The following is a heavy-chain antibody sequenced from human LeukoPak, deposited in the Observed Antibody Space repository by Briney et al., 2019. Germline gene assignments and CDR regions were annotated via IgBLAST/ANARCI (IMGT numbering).Heavy chain of an antibody. CDR1: GFTLSNYA. V-gene: IGHV3-30*18. CDR3: AKDQKWGPADYYFDS. CDR2: ISTDGKDK. D-gene: IGHD2-2*01. J-gene: IGHJ4*02. Sequence: GRSLSLSCAASGFTLSNYAMHWVRQAPGKGLEWVTVISTDGKDKKYADSVKGRFAISRDNSKNTLDLQTNSLRAEDTAVYYCAKDQKWGPADYYFDSWGQGTLVTVSS.